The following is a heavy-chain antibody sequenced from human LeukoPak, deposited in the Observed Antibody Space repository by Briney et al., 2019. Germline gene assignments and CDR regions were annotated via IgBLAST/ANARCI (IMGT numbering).Heavy chain of an antibody. V-gene: IGHV3-64*01. CDR1: GFTFSSYA. CDR3: ARLVGAKSLDY. Sequence: GGSLRLSCAASGFTFSSYAMHWVRQAPGKGLEYVSAISSNGGSTYYANSVKGRFTISRDNSKNTLYLQMGSLRAEDMAVYYCARLVGAKSLDYWGQGTLVTVSS. D-gene: IGHD1-26*01. CDR2: ISSNGGST. J-gene: IGHJ4*02.